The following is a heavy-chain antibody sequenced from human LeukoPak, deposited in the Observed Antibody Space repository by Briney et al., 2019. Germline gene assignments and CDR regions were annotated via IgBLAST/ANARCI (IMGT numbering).Heavy chain of an antibody. CDR1: GFTFSSYG. Sequence: PGGSLRLSCAASGFTFSSYGMHWLRQAPGKGLEWVAVIWYDGSNKYYADSVKGRFTISRDNSKNTLYLQMNSLRAEDTAVYYCAKALSCSSTSCYYYYCMDVWGKGTTVTVSS. V-gene: IGHV3-33*06. J-gene: IGHJ6*03. D-gene: IGHD2-2*01. CDR3: AKALSCSSTSCYYYYCMDV. CDR2: IWYDGSNK.